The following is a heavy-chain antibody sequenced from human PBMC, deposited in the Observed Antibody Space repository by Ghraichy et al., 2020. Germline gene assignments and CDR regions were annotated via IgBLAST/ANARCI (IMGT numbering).Heavy chain of an antibody. Sequence: GESLNISCAASGFTFSNYAMSWVRQAPGKGLEWVSTISGSGGSTYYADSVKGRFTISRDNSKNTLYLQMSSLRAEDTAVYYCAKDSSTWASHFDYWGQGTLVTVSS. D-gene: IGHD6-6*01. CDR3: AKDSSTWASHFDY. J-gene: IGHJ4*02. V-gene: IGHV3-23*01. CDR2: ISGSGGST. CDR1: GFTFSNYA.